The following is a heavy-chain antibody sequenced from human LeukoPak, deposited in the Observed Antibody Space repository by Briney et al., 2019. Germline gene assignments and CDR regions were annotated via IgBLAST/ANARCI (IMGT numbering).Heavy chain of an antibody. Sequence: ASVKVSCKASGYTFTSYYMHWVRQAPGQGLEWMGIINPSGGSTSYAQKFQGRVTMTRDMSTSTVYMELSSLRSEDTAVYYCARVDYGDYRVDYWDQGTLVTVSS. CDR1: GYTFTSYY. CDR3: ARVDYGDYRVDY. V-gene: IGHV1-46*01. J-gene: IGHJ4*02. CDR2: INPSGGST. D-gene: IGHD4-17*01.